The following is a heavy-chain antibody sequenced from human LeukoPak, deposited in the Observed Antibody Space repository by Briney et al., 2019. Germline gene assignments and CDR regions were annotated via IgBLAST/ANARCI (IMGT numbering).Heavy chain of an antibody. Sequence: EASVKVSCKASGGTFSSYAISWVRQAPGQGLEWMGGIIPFFGTANYAQKFQGRVTITTDESTSTAYMELSSLRSEDTAVYYCARGYCSSTSCYKGGNWFDPWGQGTLVTVSS. CDR2: IIPFFGTA. V-gene: IGHV1-69*05. CDR1: GGTFSSYA. J-gene: IGHJ5*02. D-gene: IGHD2-2*02. CDR3: ARGYCSSTSCYKGGNWFDP.